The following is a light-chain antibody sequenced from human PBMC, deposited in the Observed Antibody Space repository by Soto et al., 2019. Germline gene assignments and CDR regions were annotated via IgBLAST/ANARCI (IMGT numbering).Light chain of an antibody. Sequence: EIVLTQSPGTLSLSPGERATLPCRASQSVSSSYLAWYQQKPGQAPRLLIYGASSRATGIPDRFSGSGSGTDFTLTISRLEPEDFAVYYCQQYNNWPRTFGQGTKVDIK. CDR2: GAS. CDR3: QQYNNWPRT. V-gene: IGKV3-20*01. J-gene: IGKJ1*01. CDR1: QSVSSSY.